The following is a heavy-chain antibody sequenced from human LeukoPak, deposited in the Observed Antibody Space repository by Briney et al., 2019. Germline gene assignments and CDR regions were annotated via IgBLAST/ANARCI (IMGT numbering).Heavy chain of an antibody. J-gene: IGHJ5*02. CDR3: AIVLVPGWFDP. CDR1: GGSISSSNW. D-gene: IGHD2-15*01. Sequence: SGTLSLTCAVSGGSISSSNWWSWVRQAPGKGLEWIGDIFHAGSTNYNPSLKSRVTISADKSNSEFSLHLTSVTAADTAVYYCAIVLVPGWFDPWGQGTLVTVSS. CDR2: IFHAGST. V-gene: IGHV4-4*02.